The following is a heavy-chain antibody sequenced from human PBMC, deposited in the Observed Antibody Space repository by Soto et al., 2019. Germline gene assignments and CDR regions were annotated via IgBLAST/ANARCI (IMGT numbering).Heavy chain of an antibody. CDR1: GYTFTSYG. J-gene: IGHJ5*02. V-gene: IGHV1-18*01. CDR3: ARGGDVVLVTAPLDH. Sequence: GASVKVSCKASGYTFTSYGISWARQAPGQGLEWMGWISAYNGNTKYAQKLQGRVTMTTDTSTSTAYMELRSLRSDDTAVYYCARGGDVVLVTAPLDHGGQGTLVTV. CDR2: ISAYNGNT. D-gene: IGHD2-21*02.